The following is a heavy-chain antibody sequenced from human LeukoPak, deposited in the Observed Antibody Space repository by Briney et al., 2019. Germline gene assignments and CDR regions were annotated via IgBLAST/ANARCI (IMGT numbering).Heavy chain of an antibody. CDR3: ARGGGYRAGYFDY. D-gene: IGHD5-12*01. V-gene: IGHV1-2*02. J-gene: IGHJ4*02. Sequence: ASVKDSCKASGYTFTGYYMHWVRQAPGQGLEWMGWINPNSGGTNYAQKFQGRVTMTRDTSISTAYMELSRLRSDDTAVYYCARGGGYRAGYFDYWGQGTLVTVSS. CDR1: GYTFTGYY. CDR2: INPNSGGT.